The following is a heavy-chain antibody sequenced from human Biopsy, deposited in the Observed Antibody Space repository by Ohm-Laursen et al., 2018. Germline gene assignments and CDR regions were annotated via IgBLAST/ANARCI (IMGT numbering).Heavy chain of an antibody. CDR1: GYSISSGYY. CDR2: VYYTGST. Sequence: SDTLSLTCAASGYSISSGYYWSWIRQPPGKGLQWIGYVYYTGSTDYNPSLQSRVTISVDTSKNHFSLRLRSVTPADTAIYYCARDRGYYSDRTVPGYFDLWGRGTLVTVPS. D-gene: IGHD3-22*01. J-gene: IGHJ2*01. CDR3: ARDRGYYSDRTVPGYFDL. V-gene: IGHV4-61*03.